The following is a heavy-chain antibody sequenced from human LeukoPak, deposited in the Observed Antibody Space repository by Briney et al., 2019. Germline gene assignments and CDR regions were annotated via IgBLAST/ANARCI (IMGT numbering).Heavy chain of an antibody. CDR3: AKGIAAPAVEDY. Sequence: GGSLRLSCASSGFTFSSYSMNWVRQAPGKGLEWVSAISGSGGSTYYADSAKGRFTISRDNSKNTLYLQMNSLRAEDTAVYYCAKGIAAPAVEDYWGQGTLVTVSS. CDR1: GFTFSSYS. V-gene: IGHV3-23*01. J-gene: IGHJ4*02. D-gene: IGHD6-13*01. CDR2: ISGSGGST.